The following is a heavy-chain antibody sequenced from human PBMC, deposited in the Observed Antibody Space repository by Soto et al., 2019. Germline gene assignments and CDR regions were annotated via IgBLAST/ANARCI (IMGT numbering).Heavy chain of an antibody. CDR1: GYTFTNFG. J-gene: IGHJ4*02. V-gene: IGHV1-18*04. CDR3: ARARMFSGAHHDY. CDR2: ITPYNGNA. D-gene: IGHD1-26*01. Sequence: QVHLVQSGAVVENPGASVKVSCKASGYTFTNFGINWVRQAPGQGLEWMGWITPYNGNANYPQKHQDRLTITTDTSTNPAYLELRSLRSDDTAVYFCARARMFSGAHHDYCGKGTRVTVAS.